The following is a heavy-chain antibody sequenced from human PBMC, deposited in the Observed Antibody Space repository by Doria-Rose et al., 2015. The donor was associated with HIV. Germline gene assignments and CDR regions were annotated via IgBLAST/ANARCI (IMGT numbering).Heavy chain of an antibody. V-gene: IGHV4-61*02. D-gene: IGHD6-13*01. CDR2: IYISGST. Sequence: LVKPSHTLSLTCPFSGCSISSGSYYWSWIRQPAGKGLEWIGRIYISGSTNYNPSLKSRVTISIDTSKNQFSLKLRSVTAADTAVYYCASVDSSSPYYFDYWGQGTLVTVSS. CDR3: ASVDSSSPYYFDY. J-gene: IGHJ4*02. CDR1: GCSISSGSYY.